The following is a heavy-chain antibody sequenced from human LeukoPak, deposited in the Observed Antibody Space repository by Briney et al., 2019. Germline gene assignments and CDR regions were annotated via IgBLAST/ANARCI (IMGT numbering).Heavy chain of an antibody. D-gene: IGHD5-12*01. CDR3: APQQAYSPYNWFDP. CDR2: IHPDGRIT. CDR1: GFTISNYW. Sequence: GGSLRLSCVGSGFTISNYWMHWVRQAPGTGLMWVSRIHPDGRITTYADSVKGRFTISRDNAKNTLYLQMNSLRAEDTAVYYCAPQQAYSPYNWFDPWAREPWSPSPQ. V-gene: IGHV3-74*03. J-gene: IGHJ5*02.